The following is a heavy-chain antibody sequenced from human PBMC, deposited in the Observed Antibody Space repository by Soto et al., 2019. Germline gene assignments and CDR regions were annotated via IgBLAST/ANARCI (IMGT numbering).Heavy chain of an antibody. V-gene: IGHV1-8*01. CDR1: GCTFTSYD. CDR3: VILEAQASPNWFDP. CDR2: MNPSSANT. J-gene: IGHJ5*02. Sequence: ASVKVSCKASGCTFTSYDINWVRQAAGQGLEWMGWMNPSSANTGYTQKFQGRVTMTRDTSISTAYMELSNLTSEDTAMYYCVILEAQASPNWFDPWGQRYLVTVSS. D-gene: IGHD3-3*02.